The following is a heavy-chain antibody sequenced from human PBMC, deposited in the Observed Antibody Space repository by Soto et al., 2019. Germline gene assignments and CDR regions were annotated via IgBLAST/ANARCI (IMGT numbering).Heavy chain of an antibody. Sequence: QVQLVQSGAEVKKPGSSVKVSCKASGGTFSSYAISWVRQAPGQGLEWMGGIITIFGTANYAQKFQGRVTITADESTSTAYMELSSLRSEDTAVYYCARGPCSGGSCYLRGFDYWGQGTLVTVSS. CDR1: GGTFSSYA. CDR2: IITIFGTA. J-gene: IGHJ4*02. CDR3: ARGPCSGGSCYLRGFDY. D-gene: IGHD2-15*01. V-gene: IGHV1-69*01.